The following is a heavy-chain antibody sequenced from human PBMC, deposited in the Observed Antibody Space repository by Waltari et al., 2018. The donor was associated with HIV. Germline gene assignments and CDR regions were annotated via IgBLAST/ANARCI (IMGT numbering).Heavy chain of an antibody. CDR3: AKDEDDYYYYDGMDV. Sequence: QVQLVESGGDVVQPGGSLRLSCAASGFTFSTYGMHWVRQAPGKGLEWVTFIRSDGSNKYYADSVKGRFTISRDDSNNTLYLQMNSLRAEDTAVYYCAKDEDDYYYYDGMDVWGQGTTVTVSS. CDR2: IRSDGSNK. CDR1: GFTFSTYG. V-gene: IGHV3-30*02. J-gene: IGHJ6*02.